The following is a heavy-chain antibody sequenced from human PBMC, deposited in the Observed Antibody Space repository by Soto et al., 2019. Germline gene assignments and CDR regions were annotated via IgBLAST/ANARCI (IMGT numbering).Heavy chain of an antibody. Sequence: PSETLSLTCTASGGSISSSSYYWGWIRQPPGKGLVWIGSIYYSGTTYYNPSLKSRVTISVDTSKNQFSLKLSSVTAADTAVYYCARHRGYYDILTGYYTELNFDYWGRGTLVTVSS. CDR3: ARHRGYYDILTGYYTELNFDY. D-gene: IGHD3-9*01. J-gene: IGHJ4*02. CDR1: GGSISSSSYY. V-gene: IGHV4-39*01. CDR2: IYYSGTT.